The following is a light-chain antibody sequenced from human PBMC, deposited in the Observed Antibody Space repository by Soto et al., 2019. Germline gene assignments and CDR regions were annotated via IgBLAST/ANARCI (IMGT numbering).Light chain of an antibody. V-gene: IGKV3-15*01. CDR2: GAS. Sequence: EIVMTQSPATLSVSPGERATLSCRASQSVSRINVAWYQQKPGQAPRLLIYGASTRATGIPGRFSGSGSGTEFTLTISSLQSEDFTVYYCQQYNSRPFTFGPGTKVDIK. J-gene: IGKJ3*01. CDR1: QSVSRIN. CDR3: QQYNSRPFT.